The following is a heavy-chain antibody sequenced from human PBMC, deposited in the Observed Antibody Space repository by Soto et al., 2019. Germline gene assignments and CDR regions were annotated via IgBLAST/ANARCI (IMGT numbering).Heavy chain of an antibody. V-gene: IGHV1-69*12. J-gene: IGHJ6*02. CDR2: IIPIFGTA. CDR1: GGTFSSYA. Sequence: QVQLVQSGAEVKKPGSSVKFSCKASGGTFSSYAISWVRQAPGQGLEWMGGIIPIFGTANYAQKFQGRVTITADESTSTAYMELSSLRAEDTAVYYCARARKVRGYSYGSYGMDVWGQGTTVTVSS. CDR3: ARARKVRGYSYGSYGMDV. D-gene: IGHD5-18*01.